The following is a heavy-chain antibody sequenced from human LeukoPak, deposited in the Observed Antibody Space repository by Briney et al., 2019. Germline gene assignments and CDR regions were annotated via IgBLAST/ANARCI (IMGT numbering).Heavy chain of an antibody. V-gene: IGHV3-7*01. D-gene: IGHD1-26*01. CDR2: IKQDGSEK. J-gene: IGHJ4*02. CDR3: ARVGGSYYFDY. Sequence: GGSLRLSCAASGFTFSSYWMSWVRQAPGKGLEWVANIKQDGSEKYYVDSVKGRFTISRDNTRNSLYLQMNSLRAEDTAVYYCARVGGSYYFDYWGQGTLVTVSS. CDR1: GFTFSSYW.